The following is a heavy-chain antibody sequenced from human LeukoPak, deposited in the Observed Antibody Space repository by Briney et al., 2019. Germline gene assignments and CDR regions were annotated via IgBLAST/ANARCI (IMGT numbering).Heavy chain of an antibody. CDR2: IRYDGSNK. Sequence: GGSLRLSCAASGFTFSSYGMHWVRQAPGKGLEWVAFIRYDGSNKYYADSVKGRFTISRDNSKNTLYLQMNSLRAEDTAVYYCARAGDSSGPYYMDVWGKGTTVTISS. CDR1: GFTFSSYG. J-gene: IGHJ6*03. D-gene: IGHD3-22*01. V-gene: IGHV3-30*02. CDR3: ARAGDSSGPYYMDV.